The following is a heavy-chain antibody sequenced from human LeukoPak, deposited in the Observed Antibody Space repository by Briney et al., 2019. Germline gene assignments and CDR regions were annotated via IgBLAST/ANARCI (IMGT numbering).Heavy chain of an antibody. CDR2: MYYSGST. J-gene: IGHJ5*02. V-gene: IGHV4-59*01. Sequence: PSETLSLTCSVSGGSISSYYWSWIRQPPGKELEWIGYMYYSGSTNYNPSLKSRVTMSVDTSKNQFSLKLNSVTAADTAVYYCASLSEYCSAGSCYLGWFDPWGQGTLVTVSS. CDR1: GGSISSYY. D-gene: IGHD2-15*01. CDR3: ASLSEYCSAGSCYLGWFDP.